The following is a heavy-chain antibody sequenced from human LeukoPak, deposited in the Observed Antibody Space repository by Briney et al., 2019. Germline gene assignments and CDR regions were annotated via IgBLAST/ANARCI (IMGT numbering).Heavy chain of an antibody. CDR1: GGSISSSSYY. CDR3: ARDKGYSSSWPSFDY. V-gene: IGHV4-39*07. J-gene: IGHJ4*02. D-gene: IGHD6-13*01. Sequence: SETLSLTCTVSGGSISSSSYYWGWIRQPPGKGLEWIESISYTGSTFYNPSLKSRATISVDTSKNQFSLKLSSVAAADTAVYYCARDKGYSSSWPSFDYWGQGTLVTVSS. CDR2: ISYTGST.